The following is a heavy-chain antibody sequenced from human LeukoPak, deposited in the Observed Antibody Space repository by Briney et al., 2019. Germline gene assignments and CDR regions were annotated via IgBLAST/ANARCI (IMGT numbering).Heavy chain of an antibody. CDR3: ARVEKLLPEFEH. J-gene: IGHJ1*01. Sequence: ASVTVSCKASGYRFTDYYIHWVPQAPGQGLELMGWINPATGMNPYSGGRFYGQKFRDRISMSTDTSIPTVYMKLSSLTSDDTALYYCARVEKLLPEFEHWGQGSLLTVSS. D-gene: IGHD2-15*01. V-gene: IGHV1-2*02. CDR2: INPATGMNPYSGGR. CDR1: GYRFTDYY.